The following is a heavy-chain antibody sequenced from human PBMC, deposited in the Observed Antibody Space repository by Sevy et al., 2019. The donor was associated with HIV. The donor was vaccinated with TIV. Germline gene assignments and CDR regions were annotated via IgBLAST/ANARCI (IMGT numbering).Heavy chain of an antibody. Sequence: SETLSLTCAVHDGSFSGYYWNWIRQLPGKGLEWIGEINESGITYYNPSLKSRVTISVDRSKKQFSRKLNSVTAVDSAVYFCARSPPVVVVPGAPSWFDPWGQGTLVTVSS. CDR3: ARSPPVVVVPGAPSWFDP. CDR2: INESGIT. D-gene: IGHD2-2*01. J-gene: IGHJ5*02. CDR1: DGSFSGYY. V-gene: IGHV4-34*01.